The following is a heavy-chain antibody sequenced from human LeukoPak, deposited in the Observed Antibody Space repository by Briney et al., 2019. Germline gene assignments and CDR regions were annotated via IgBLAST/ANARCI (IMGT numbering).Heavy chain of an antibody. D-gene: IGHD2-2*01. V-gene: IGHV1-18*01. CDR2: ISAYNGNT. Sequence: ASVKVSCKASGYTFTSYGISWVRQAPGQGLEWMGWISAYNGNTNYAQRLQGRVTMTADTSTSTAYMELRSLRSDDTAVYYCARIIVVVPARMDVWGKGTTVTVSS. CDR1: GYTFTSYG. CDR3: ARIIVVVPARMDV. J-gene: IGHJ6*03.